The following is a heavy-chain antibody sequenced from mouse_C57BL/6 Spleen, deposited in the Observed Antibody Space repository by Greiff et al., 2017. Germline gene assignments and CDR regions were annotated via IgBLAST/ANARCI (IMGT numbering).Heavy chain of an antibody. CDR1: GYTFTSYW. Sequence: VQLQQPGAELVRPGSSVKLSCKASGYTFTSYWMDWVKQRPGQGLEWIGNLYPSDSETHYNQKFKDKATLTVDKSSSTAYMQLSSLTSEDSAVYYCARRDDYDFPWFAYWGQGTLVTVSA. CDR3: ARRDDYDFPWFAY. J-gene: IGHJ3*01. V-gene: IGHV1-61*01. CDR2: LYPSDSET. D-gene: IGHD2-4*01.